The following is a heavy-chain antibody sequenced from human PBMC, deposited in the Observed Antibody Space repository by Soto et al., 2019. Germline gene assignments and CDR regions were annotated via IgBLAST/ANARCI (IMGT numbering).Heavy chain of an antibody. D-gene: IGHD6-6*01. CDR2: IYYSGST. Sequence: LETLSLTCTVSGGSISSYYWSWIRQPPGKGLEWIGYIYYSGSTNYNPSLKSRVTISVDTSKNQFSLKLSSVTAADTAVYYCARAYSSSPRELDYWGQGTLVTVS. J-gene: IGHJ4*02. V-gene: IGHV4-59*01. CDR3: ARAYSSSPRELDY. CDR1: GGSISSYY.